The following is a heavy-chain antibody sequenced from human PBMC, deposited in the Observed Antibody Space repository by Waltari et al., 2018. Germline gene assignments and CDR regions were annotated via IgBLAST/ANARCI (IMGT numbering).Heavy chain of an antibody. CDR2: VNSDGSST. CDR3: IVGATNLLGY. J-gene: IGHJ4*02. Sequence: VESGGGLVQPGGSLRLSCAASGFTFSSYWMHWVRQAPGKGLVWVSRVNSDGSSTSYADSVKGRFTISRDKAKNTLYLQMNSLRAEDTAVYYCIVGATNLLGYWGQGTLVTVSS. V-gene: IGHV3-74*01. D-gene: IGHD1-26*01. CDR1: GFTFSSYW.